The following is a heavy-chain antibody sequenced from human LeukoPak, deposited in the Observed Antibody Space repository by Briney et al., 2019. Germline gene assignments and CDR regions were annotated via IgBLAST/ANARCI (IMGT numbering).Heavy chain of an antibody. CDR3: ARDSSGYSYGLTFDAFDI. V-gene: IGHV3-74*01. CDR1: GFTFSSYW. Sequence: GGSLRLSCAASGFTFSSYWMHWVRQVPGKGLVWVSRINSDGSSTSYADSVKGRFTISRDNAKNTLYEQMNSLRAEDTAVYYRARDSSGYSYGLTFDAFDIWGQGTMVTVSS. D-gene: IGHD5-18*01. J-gene: IGHJ3*02. CDR2: INSDGSST.